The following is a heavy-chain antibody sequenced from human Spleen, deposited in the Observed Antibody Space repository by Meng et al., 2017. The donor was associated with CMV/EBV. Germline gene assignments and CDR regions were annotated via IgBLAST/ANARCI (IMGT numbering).Heavy chain of an antibody. CDR2: INSDGSST. D-gene: IGHD4-17*01. CDR1: GFTFSSYW. J-gene: IGHJ6*02. CDR3: ARVGNGDYSYYYYGMDV. V-gene: IGHV3-74*01. Sequence: GGSLRLSCAASGFTFSSYWMHWVRQAPGKGLVWVSRINSDGSSTSYADSVKGRFTTSRDNAKNTLYLQMNSLRAEDTAVYYCARVGNGDYSYYYYGMDVWGQGTTVTVSS.